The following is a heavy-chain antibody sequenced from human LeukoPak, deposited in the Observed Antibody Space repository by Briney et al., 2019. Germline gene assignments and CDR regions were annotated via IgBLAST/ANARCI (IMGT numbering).Heavy chain of an antibody. CDR1: GFTFRSYG. J-gene: IGHJ3*02. CDR3: AKVAGETSRHDAFDI. D-gene: IGHD3-16*01. CDR2: IRYDGSNE. V-gene: IGHV3-30*02. Sequence: GGSLRLSCAASGFTFRSYGMHWVRQAPGKGLEWVAFIRYDGSNEYYTDSVKGRFTISRDNSKNTLNLQMNSLRAEDTAVYYCAKVAGETSRHDAFDIWGQGTMVTVSS.